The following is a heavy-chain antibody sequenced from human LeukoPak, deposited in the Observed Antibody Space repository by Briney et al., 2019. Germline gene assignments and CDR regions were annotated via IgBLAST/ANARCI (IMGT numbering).Heavy chain of an antibody. V-gene: IGHV1-69*05. Sequence: ASVKVSCKASGGTFSSYAISWVRQAPGQGLEWMGGIVPIFGTANYAQKFQGRVTITTDESTSTAYMELSSLTSEDTAVYYCARSSTWLNVYHYYGMDVWGQGTTATVSS. J-gene: IGHJ6*02. CDR1: GGTFSSYA. CDR2: IVPIFGTA. CDR3: ARSSTWLNVYHYYGMDV. D-gene: IGHD6-19*01.